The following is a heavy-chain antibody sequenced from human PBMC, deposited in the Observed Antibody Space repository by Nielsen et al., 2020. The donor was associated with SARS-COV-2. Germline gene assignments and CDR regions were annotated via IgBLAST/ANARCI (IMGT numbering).Heavy chain of an antibody. CDR3: ARARATIFGLVMSYGMDV. CDR1: GYTFTGYY. Sequence: ASVKVSCKASGYTFTGYYIHWVRQAPGQGLEWMGWINPDSGGTDYAQKFQGRVTMTRDASISTVYMELTSDDTAVHYCARARATIFGLVMSYGMDVWGQGTTVAVSS. CDR2: INPDSGGT. V-gene: IGHV1-2*02. D-gene: IGHD3/OR15-3a*01. J-gene: IGHJ6*02.